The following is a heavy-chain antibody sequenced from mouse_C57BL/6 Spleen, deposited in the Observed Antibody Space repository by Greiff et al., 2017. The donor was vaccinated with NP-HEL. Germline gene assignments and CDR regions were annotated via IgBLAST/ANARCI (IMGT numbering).Heavy chain of an antibody. D-gene: IGHD1-1*01. V-gene: IGHV5-9-1*02. Sequence: EVMLVESGDGLVKPGGSLKLSCAASGFTFSSYAMSWVRQTPEKRLEWVAYISSGGDYTYYAYTVKGRCTISRDNARYTLYLQRSSLKSEDTAMYYCTREDDYYGRPSWFAYWGEGTLVTVSA. CDR2: ISSGGDYT. CDR3: TREDDYYGRPSWFAY. J-gene: IGHJ3*01. CDR1: GFTFSSYA.